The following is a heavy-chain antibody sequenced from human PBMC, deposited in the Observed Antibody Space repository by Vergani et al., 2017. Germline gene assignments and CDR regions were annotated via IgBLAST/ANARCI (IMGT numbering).Heavy chain of an antibody. J-gene: IGHJ6*02. Sequence: QGQLAQSGAEVKKPGSSVKVSCKASGGTFSSNSISWVRQAPGQGLEWMGRIIPIFGTTSYAQKFQGRVTILADESTSTAYMELSSLRSEDTAVYYCASLARDMGSGSYWGADGMDVWGQGTTVTVSS. CDR1: GGTFSSNS. CDR2: IIPIFGTT. V-gene: IGHV1-69*13. CDR3: ASLARDMGSGSYWGADGMDV. D-gene: IGHD3-10*01.